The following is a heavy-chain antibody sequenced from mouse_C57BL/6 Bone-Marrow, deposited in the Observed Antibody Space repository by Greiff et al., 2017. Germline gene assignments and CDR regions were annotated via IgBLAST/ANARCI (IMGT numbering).Heavy chain of an antibody. J-gene: IGHJ2*01. D-gene: IGHD1-1*01. V-gene: IGHV5-4*03. CDR2: ISDGGSYT. Sequence: EVKLMESGGGLVKPGGSLTLSCAASGFTFSSYAMSWVRQTPEKRLEWVATISDGGSYTYYPDNVKGRFTISRDNAKNNLYLQMSHLKSEDTAMYYCARGDYGSSYYFDYWGQGTTRTVSS. CDR3: ARGDYGSSYYFDY. CDR1: GFTFSSYA.